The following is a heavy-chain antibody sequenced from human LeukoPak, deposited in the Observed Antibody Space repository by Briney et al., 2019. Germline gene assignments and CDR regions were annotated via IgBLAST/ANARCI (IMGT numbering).Heavy chain of an antibody. Sequence: PGGSLRLSCEGSGSTFSSYEMNWVRQAPGKGLEWVSYISSSGDTVFYADSVKGRSAISRDNAKKSLYLQMNSLRADDTAIYYCARQRRDGYNSAFDIWGQGTMVTVSS. CDR3: ARQRRDGYNSAFDI. D-gene: IGHD5-24*01. V-gene: IGHV3-48*03. CDR1: GSTFSSYE. J-gene: IGHJ3*02. CDR2: ISSSGDTV.